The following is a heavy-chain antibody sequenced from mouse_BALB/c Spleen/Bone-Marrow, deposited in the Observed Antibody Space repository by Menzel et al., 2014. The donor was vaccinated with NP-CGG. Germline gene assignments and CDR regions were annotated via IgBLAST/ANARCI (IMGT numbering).Heavy chain of an antibody. V-gene: IGHV1S130*01. Sequence: QVQLQQSGSVLVRPGDSVKLSCKASGYTFTSTWIHWAKQRPGQGLEWIGEIHPNSGNTKYNEKLKGKATLTADTSSSTAYVDLSNLTSEDSAVYYCTRDSVGGAMDYWGQGTSVTVSS. D-gene: IGHD3-3*01. CDR1: GYTFTSTW. CDR2: IHPNSGNT. CDR3: TRDSVGGAMDY. J-gene: IGHJ4*01.